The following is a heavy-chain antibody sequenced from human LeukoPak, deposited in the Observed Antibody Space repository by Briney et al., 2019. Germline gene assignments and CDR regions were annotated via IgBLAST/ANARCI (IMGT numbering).Heavy chain of an antibody. CDR2: ISYDGGSN. CDR3: ARETNAFDI. V-gene: IGHV3-30-3*01. J-gene: IGHJ3*02. Sequence: PGRSLRLSCADSGFTFSNYAMHWVRQAPGKGLEWVAFISYDGGSNYYADSVKGRFTISRDNSRNTLYLQMNTLRPEDTAVYYCARETNAFDIWGQGTMVTVPS. CDR1: GFTFSNYA.